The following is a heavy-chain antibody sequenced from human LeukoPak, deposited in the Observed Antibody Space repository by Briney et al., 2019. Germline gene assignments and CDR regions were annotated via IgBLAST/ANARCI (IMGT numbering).Heavy chain of an antibody. CDR3: AKAPPEEYDSSGYSVAEYFQH. CDR1: GFTFRSYW. D-gene: IGHD3-22*01. V-gene: IGHV3-7*01. CDR2: INQDGSEK. J-gene: IGHJ1*01. Sequence: GGSLRLSCAASGFTFRSYWMSWVRQAPGKGLEWVANINQDGSEKYYVDSVKGRFTISRDNAKNSLYLQVNSLRAEDTAVYYCAKAPPEEYDSSGYSVAEYFQHWGQGTLVTVSS.